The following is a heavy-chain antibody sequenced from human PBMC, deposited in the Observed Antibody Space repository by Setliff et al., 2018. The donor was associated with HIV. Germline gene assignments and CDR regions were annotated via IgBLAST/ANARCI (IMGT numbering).Heavy chain of an antibody. CDR3: AKTTPSSIRSPYYYYMDV. J-gene: IGHJ6*03. V-gene: IGHV3-23*01. CDR1: GLTFSNYW. CDR2: IGSGATT. Sequence: PGGSLRLSCVASGLTFSNYWMHWVRQAPGKGLVWVSRIGSGATTNYADSVKGRFTISRDNSKNTLYLQMSTLRAEDTAVYYCAKTTPSSIRSPYYYYMDVWGKGTTVTVSS. D-gene: IGHD6-13*01.